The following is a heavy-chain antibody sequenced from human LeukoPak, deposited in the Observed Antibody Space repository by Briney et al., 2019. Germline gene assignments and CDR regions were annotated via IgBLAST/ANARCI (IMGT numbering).Heavy chain of an antibody. CDR2: IYYSGST. CDR1: GGSISSYY. Sequence: SETLSLTCTVSGGSISSYYWSWIRQPPGKGLEWIGYIYYSGSTNYNPSLKSRVTISVDTSKNQFSLKLSSVTAADTAVYYCARDRPGIAVAGTLGGYWYFDLWGRGTLVTVSS. D-gene: IGHD6-19*01. CDR3: ARDRPGIAVAGTLGGYWYFDL. J-gene: IGHJ2*01. V-gene: IGHV4-59*01.